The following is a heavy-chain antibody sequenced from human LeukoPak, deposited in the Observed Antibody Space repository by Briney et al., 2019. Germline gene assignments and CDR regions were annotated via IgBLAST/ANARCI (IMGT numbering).Heavy chain of an antibody. CDR1: GFIFNNYG. V-gene: IGHV3-23*01. CDR2: ISNDGGGT. J-gene: IGHJ5*02. CDR3: AKGSSGYFVDL. D-gene: IGHD3-22*01. Sequence: GGSLRLSCAASGFIFNNYGLIWVRQAPGKGLEWVSAISNDGGGTNYADFVKGRFTISGGNSKNTLFLQMNSLRAEDTALYYCAKGSSGYFVDLWGQGTPVTVSS.